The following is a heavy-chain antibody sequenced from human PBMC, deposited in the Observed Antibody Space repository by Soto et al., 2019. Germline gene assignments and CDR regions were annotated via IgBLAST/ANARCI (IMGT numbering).Heavy chain of an antibody. J-gene: IGHJ6*03. CDR3: ARFIAAAGYYYYYDMDV. D-gene: IGHD6-13*01. Sequence: QVQLVQSGAEVKKPGASVKVSCKASGYTFTSYGISWVRQAPGQGLEWMGWISAYNGHTNYAQKLQGRVTMTTDTSTSTAYMELRSLRSDDTAVYYCARFIAAAGYYYYYDMDVWGKGTTVTVSS. CDR1: GYTFTSYG. CDR2: ISAYNGHT. V-gene: IGHV1-18*01.